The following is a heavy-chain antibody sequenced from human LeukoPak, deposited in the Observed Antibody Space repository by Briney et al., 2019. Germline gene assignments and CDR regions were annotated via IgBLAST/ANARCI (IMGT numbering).Heavy chain of an antibody. CDR1: GFIFSNYW. CDR2: ISSDGSSI. Sequence: VGSLRLSCAASGFIFSNYWMHWVRQVPGKGLVWVSRISSDGSSISYEDSVKGRFTISRDNAKNFLYLQLSNLRVEDTAVYYCARDEGSTWQRFDPWGQGTLVIVSS. V-gene: IGHV3-74*01. D-gene: IGHD6-13*01. CDR3: ARDEGSTWQRFDP. J-gene: IGHJ5*02.